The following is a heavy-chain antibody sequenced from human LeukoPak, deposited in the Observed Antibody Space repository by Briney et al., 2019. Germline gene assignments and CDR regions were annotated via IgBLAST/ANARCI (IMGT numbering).Heavy chain of an antibody. Sequence: ASVKVSCKASGYTFTGYYMHWVRQAPGQGLEWMGWINPNSGGTNYAQKFQGRVTMTRDTSTSTAYMELSRLRSDDTAVYYCARASIAAAGSFRRGWFDPWGQGTLVTVSS. V-gene: IGHV1-2*02. J-gene: IGHJ5*02. CDR2: INPNSGGT. D-gene: IGHD6-13*01. CDR3: ARASIAAAGSFRRGWFDP. CDR1: GYTFTGYY.